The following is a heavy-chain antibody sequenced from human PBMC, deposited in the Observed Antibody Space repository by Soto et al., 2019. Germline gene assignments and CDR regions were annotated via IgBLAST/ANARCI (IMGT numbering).Heavy chain of an antibody. J-gene: IGHJ4*02. D-gene: IGHD3-3*01. Sequence: GASVKVSCKASGYTFTSYDINWVRQATGQGLEWMGWMNPNSGNTGYAQKFQGRVTMTRNTSISTAYMELSSLRSEDTAVYYCARGGSDFWSGYYIGSGAYYFDYWGQGTLVTVSS. CDR2: MNPNSGNT. CDR1: GYTFTSYD. V-gene: IGHV1-8*01. CDR3: ARGGSDFWSGYYIGSGAYYFDY.